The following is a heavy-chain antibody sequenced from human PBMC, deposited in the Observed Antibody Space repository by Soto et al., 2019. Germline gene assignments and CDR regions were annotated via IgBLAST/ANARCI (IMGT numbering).Heavy chain of an antibody. CDR3: AKEGPPVVRGVIFSKAYYYYYMDV. D-gene: IGHD3-10*01. CDR2: ISYDGSNK. V-gene: IGHV3-30*18. Sequence: GGSLRLSCAASGFTFSSYGMHWVRQAPGKGLEWVAVISYDGSNKYYADSVKGRFTISRDNSKNTLYLQMNSLRAEDTAVYYCAKEGPPVVRGVIFSKAYYYYYMDVWGKGTTVTVSS. CDR1: GFTFSSYG. J-gene: IGHJ6*03.